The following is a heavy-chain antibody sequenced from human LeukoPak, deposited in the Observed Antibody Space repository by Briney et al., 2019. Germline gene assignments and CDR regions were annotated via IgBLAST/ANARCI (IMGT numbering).Heavy chain of an antibody. CDR1: GFTFSSYG. V-gene: IGHV3-33*01. CDR3: ARGGCSSTSCYDH. Sequence: GGSLRLSCAASGFTFSSYGMHWVRQAPGKGLEWVAVIWYDGSNKYYADSVKGRFTISRDNSKNTLYVQMNSLRDEDTAVYYCARGGCSSTSCYDHWGQGTLVTVSS. D-gene: IGHD2-2*01. CDR2: IWYDGSNK. J-gene: IGHJ4*02.